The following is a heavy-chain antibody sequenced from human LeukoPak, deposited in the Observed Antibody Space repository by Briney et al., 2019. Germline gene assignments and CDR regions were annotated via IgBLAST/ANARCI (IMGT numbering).Heavy chain of an antibody. D-gene: IGHD2-15*01. CDR1: GFTFSSYA. V-gene: IGHV3-66*01. Sequence: GGSLRLSCAASGFTFSSYAMSWVRQAPGKGLEWVSVIYSGGSTYYADSVKGRFTISRDNSKNTLYLQMNSLRAEDTAVYYCARSYCSGGSCKHPYYFDYWGQGTLVTVSS. CDR3: ARSYCSGGSCKHPYYFDY. CDR2: IYSGGST. J-gene: IGHJ4*02.